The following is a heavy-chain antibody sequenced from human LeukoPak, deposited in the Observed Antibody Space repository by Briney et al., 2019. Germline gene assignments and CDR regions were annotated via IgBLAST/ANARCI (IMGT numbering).Heavy chain of an antibody. D-gene: IGHD6-19*01. V-gene: IGHV3-11*06. CDR1: GFTFSDYY. CDR3: ARKVPGTHYFDY. CDR2: ISSSSSYT. J-gene: IGHJ4*02. Sequence: PGGSLRLSCAASGFTFSDYYMSWIRQAPGKGLEWVSYISSSSSYTNYADSVKGRFTISRDNAKNSLYLQMNSLRAEDTAVYYCARKVPGTHYFDYWGQGTLVTVSS.